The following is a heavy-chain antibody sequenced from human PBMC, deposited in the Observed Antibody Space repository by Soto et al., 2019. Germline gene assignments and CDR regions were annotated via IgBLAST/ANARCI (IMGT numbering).Heavy chain of an antibody. CDR3: ARDYGVVWTGYHEGGFDY. Sequence: EVQLVESGGALVQPGGSLRLSCAASGFTFSSYWMSWVRQAPGKGLEWVANIKQDGSEKYYVDSVKGRFIISRDNAKNSLYLKVNSLRAGCSAVYYCARDYGVVWTGYHEGGFDYWGLGILVSVSS. J-gene: IGHJ4*02. CDR2: IKQDGSEK. V-gene: IGHV3-7*01. CDR1: GFTFSSYW. D-gene: IGHD3-3*01.